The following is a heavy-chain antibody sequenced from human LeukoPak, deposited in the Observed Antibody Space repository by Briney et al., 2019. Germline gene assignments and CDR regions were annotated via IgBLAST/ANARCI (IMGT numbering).Heavy chain of an antibody. CDR2: INHSGST. Sequence: PSETLSLTCAVYGGSFSGYYWSWIRQPPGKGLEWIGEINHSGSTNYNPSLKSRVTISVDTSKNQFSLKLSSVTAADTAVYYCARADYCSSTSCYNPPYNWFDSWGQGTLVTASS. CDR3: ARADYCSSTSCYNPPYNWFDS. CDR1: GGSFSGYY. V-gene: IGHV4-34*01. D-gene: IGHD2-2*02. J-gene: IGHJ5*01.